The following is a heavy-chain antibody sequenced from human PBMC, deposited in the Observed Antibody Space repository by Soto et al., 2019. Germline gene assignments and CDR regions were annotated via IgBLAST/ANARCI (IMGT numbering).Heavy chain of an antibody. CDR2: IDPSDSYT. V-gene: IGHV5-10-1*01. Sequence: GESLKISCKGSGYSFTSYWISWVRQMPGKGLEWMGRIDPSDSYTNYSPSFQGHVTISADKSISTAYLQWSSLKASDTAMYYCAGQPRTRYSSFSAIDIWGQGTMVTVSS. CDR1: GYSFTSYW. CDR3: AGQPRTRYSSFSAIDI. J-gene: IGHJ3*02. D-gene: IGHD3-9*01.